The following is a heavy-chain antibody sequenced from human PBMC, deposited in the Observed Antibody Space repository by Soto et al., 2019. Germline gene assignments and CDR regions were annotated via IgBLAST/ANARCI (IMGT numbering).Heavy chain of an antibody. Sequence: EGSLRLSCAASGFTFSSYGMHWVRQAPGKGLEWVAVISYDGSNKYYADSVKGRFTISRDNSKNTLYLQMNSLRAEDTAVYYCAKSGVYGDYVFEFYFDYWGQGTLVTVSS. V-gene: IGHV3-30*18. CDR1: GFTFSSYG. CDR2: ISYDGSNK. J-gene: IGHJ4*02. D-gene: IGHD4-17*01. CDR3: AKSGVYGDYVFEFYFDY.